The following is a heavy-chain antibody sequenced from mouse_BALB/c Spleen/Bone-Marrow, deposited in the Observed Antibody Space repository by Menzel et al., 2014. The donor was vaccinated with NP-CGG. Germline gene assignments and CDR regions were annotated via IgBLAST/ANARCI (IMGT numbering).Heavy chain of an antibody. CDR2: IWADGST. J-gene: IGHJ4*01. CDR1: GFSLTGFG. Sequence: VQLQQSGPGLVAPSQSLSITCTVSGFSLTGFGVNWVRQPPGKGLEWLGMIWADGSTDYNSALRSRLSISKANSKSQVFFKMNSRQTDGTASYYCARADGSGYAMDYWGQGTSVTVSS. D-gene: IGHD2-3*01. CDR3: ARADGSGYAMDY. V-gene: IGHV2-6-7*01.